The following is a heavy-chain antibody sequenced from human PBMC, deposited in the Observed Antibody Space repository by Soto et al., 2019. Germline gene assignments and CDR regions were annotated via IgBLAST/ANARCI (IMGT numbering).Heavy chain of an antibody. CDR3: ARERMVYAANYYYYGMDV. D-gene: IGHD2-8*01. Sequence: ASVKVSCKASGYTFTGYYMHWVRRAPGQGLEWMGWINPNSGGTNYAQKFQGWVTMTRDTSISTAYMELSRLRSDDTAVYYCARERMVYAANYYYYGMDVWGQGTTVTVSS. V-gene: IGHV1-2*04. J-gene: IGHJ6*02. CDR2: INPNSGGT. CDR1: GYTFTGYY.